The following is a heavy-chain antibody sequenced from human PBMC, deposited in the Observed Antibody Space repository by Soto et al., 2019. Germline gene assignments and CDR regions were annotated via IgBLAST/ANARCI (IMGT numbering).Heavy chain of an antibody. D-gene: IGHD3-16*02. V-gene: IGHV4-34*01. J-gene: IGHJ4*02. CDR3: AKTETHYVWGSYRNSYSLAY. Sequence: SETLSLTCAVYGGSFSGYYWSWIRQPPGKGLEWIGEINHSGSTNYNPSLKSRVTISVDTSKNQFSLKLSSVTATDTAVYYCAKTETHYVWGSYRNSYSLAYWGQGTLVT. CDR2: INHSGST. CDR1: GGSFSGYY.